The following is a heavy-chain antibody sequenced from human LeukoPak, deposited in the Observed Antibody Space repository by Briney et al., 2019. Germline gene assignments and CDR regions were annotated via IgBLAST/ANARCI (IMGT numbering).Heavy chain of an antibody. V-gene: IGHV3-7*01. J-gene: IGHJ5*02. Sequence: PGGSLRLSCAASGFSAGGYWMSWVRQAPGKGLEWVAIIKYDGSAKRYVDSVKGRFTISRDNAKNSLYLQMNSLRAEDTAVYYCARDYLEAWGQGTLVTVSS. CDR3: ARDYLEA. CDR1: GFSAGGYW. CDR2: IKYDGSAK.